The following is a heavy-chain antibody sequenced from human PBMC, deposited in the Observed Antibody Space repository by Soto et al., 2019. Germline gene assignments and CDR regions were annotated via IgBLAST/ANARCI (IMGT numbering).Heavy chain of an antibody. J-gene: IGHJ5*02. V-gene: IGHV4-39*01. CDR2: IYYSGST. Sequence: KASETLSLTCTVSGGSISSSSYYWGWIRQPPGKGLEWIGSIYYSGSTYYNPSLKSRVTISVDTSKNQFSLKLSSVTAADTAVYYCARHRAHITMIRPHNPNWFDPWGQGTLVTVSS. D-gene: IGHD3-22*01. CDR1: GGSISSSSYY. CDR3: ARHRAHITMIRPHNPNWFDP.